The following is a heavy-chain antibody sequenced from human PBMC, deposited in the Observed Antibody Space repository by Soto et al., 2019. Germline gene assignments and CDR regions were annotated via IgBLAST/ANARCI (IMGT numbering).Heavy chain of an antibody. CDR1: GFSFHNHG. V-gene: IGHV3-30*18. D-gene: IGHD3-10*01. Sequence: ESGGGVVQPGGSLTLSCAASGFSFHNHGMHWVRQAPGKGLEWLAVISHDGSNKYYADSVKGRFTISRDNSKNTLYLEMDSLRGDDTAVYSCAKERLLWDLDYWGQGTLVTVSS. CDR3: AKERLLWDLDY. J-gene: IGHJ4*02. CDR2: ISHDGSNK.